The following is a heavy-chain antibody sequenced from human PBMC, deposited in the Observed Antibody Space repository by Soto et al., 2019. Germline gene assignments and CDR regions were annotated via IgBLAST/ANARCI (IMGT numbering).Heavy chain of an antibody. CDR3: ARVDSHDAFDI. CDR1: GFTVSSNY. V-gene: IGHV3-53*01. D-gene: IGHD3-22*01. CDR2: IYSGGST. J-gene: IGHJ3*02. Sequence: SLRLSCAASGFTVSSNYMSWVRQAPGKGLEWVSVIYSGGSTYYADSVKGRFTISRDNSKNTLYLQMNSLRAEDTAVYYCARVDSHDAFDIWGQGTMVTVSS.